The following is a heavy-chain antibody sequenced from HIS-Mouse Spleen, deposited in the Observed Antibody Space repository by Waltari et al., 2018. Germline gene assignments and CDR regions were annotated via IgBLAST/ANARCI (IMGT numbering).Heavy chain of an antibody. J-gene: IGHJ4*02. CDR2: ISGSGGST. CDR1: GFTFSSYA. Sequence: EVQLLESGGGLVQPGGSLRRSCAASGFTFSSYAMSWVRQAPGKGLEWVSAISGSGGSTYYADSVKGRFTISRDNSKNTLHLQMNSLRAEDTAVYYCAQNYYGSGSYYYWGQGTLVTVSS. CDR3: AQNYYGSGSYYY. V-gene: IGHV3-23*01. D-gene: IGHD3-10*01.